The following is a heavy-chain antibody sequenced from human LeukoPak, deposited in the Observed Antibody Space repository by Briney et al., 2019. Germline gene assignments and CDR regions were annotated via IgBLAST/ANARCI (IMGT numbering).Heavy chain of an antibody. Sequence: GESLKISCKGSGYSFTSYWISWLRQMPGKGLEWMGRIDPSDSYTKNSPSFQGHVTISADRSISTAYLQWSSLKASDTAMYYCARNYYDSSGCPDYWGQGTLVTVSS. CDR3: ARNYYDSSGCPDY. D-gene: IGHD3-22*01. J-gene: IGHJ4*02. V-gene: IGHV5-10-1*01. CDR2: IDPSDSYT. CDR1: GYSFTSYW.